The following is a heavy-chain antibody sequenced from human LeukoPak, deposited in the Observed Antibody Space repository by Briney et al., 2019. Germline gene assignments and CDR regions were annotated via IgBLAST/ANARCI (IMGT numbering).Heavy chain of an antibody. CDR3: ARERSYLFDY. D-gene: IGHD1-26*01. CDR2: IWYDGSNK. V-gene: IGHV3-33*01. CDR1: GFTFSSYG. Sequence: GGSLRLSCAASGFTFSSYGTHWVRQAPGKGLEWVAVIWYDGSNKYYADSAKGRFTISRDNSKNTLYLQMNSLRAEDTAVYYCARERSYLFDYWGQGTLVTVSS. J-gene: IGHJ4*02.